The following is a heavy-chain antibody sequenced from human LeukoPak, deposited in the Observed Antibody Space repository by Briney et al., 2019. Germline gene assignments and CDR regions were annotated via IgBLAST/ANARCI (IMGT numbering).Heavy chain of an antibody. Sequence: SQTLSLTRTVSRGSISSGGYYWRWIRQHPGKGLEWIGYIYYSGSTYHNPSLKSRVTISVDTSKNQFSLKLSSVTSADTAVYYCAREEGNAGYYDYWGQGTLVTVSS. D-gene: IGHD3-9*01. CDR3: AREEGNAGYYDY. CDR2: IYYSGST. V-gene: IGHV4-31*03. CDR1: RGSISSGGYY. J-gene: IGHJ4*02.